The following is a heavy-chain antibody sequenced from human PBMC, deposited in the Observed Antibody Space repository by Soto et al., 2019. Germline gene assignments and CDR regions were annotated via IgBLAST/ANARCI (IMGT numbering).Heavy chain of an antibody. CDR1: GFTFSSYA. D-gene: IGHD5-12*01. V-gene: IGHV3-64D*06. CDR3: VIPPRGYSGYDLDY. CDR2: ISSNGGST. J-gene: IGHJ4*02. Sequence: EVQLVESGGGLVQPGGSLRLSCSASGFTFSSYAMHWVRQAPGKGLEYVSAISSNGGSTYYADSVKGRFTISRDNSKNTLYLQMSSLRAEDTAVYYCVIPPRGYSGYDLDYWGQGTLVTVSS.